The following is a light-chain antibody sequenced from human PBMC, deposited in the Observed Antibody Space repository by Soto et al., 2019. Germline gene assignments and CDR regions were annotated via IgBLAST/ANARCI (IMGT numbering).Light chain of an antibody. V-gene: IGLV2-23*01. J-gene: IGLJ1*01. CDR3: CSFAGSSTFYV. CDR2: EGS. Sequence: SVLSEPASVSGAAGESITISCTGTSSDIGTYNLVSWYQQHPGKAPKLLIFEGSRRPSGVSNRFSGSKSGHTASLTISGLQAEDEADYYCCSFAGSSTFYVLGSGTKVTVL. CDR1: SSDIGTYNL.